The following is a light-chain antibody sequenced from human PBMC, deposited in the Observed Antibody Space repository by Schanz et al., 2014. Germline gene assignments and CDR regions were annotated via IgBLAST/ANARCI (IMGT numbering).Light chain of an antibody. V-gene: IGLV2-14*01. CDR3: SSYTGSSTQV. CDR2: DVS. Sequence: QSALTQPASVSGSPGQSITISCTGTSSDVGAYNYVSWYQQPPGKAPKLIIYDVSNRPSGVSDRFSGSKSGNTASLTISGLQAEDEADYYCSSYTGSSTQVFGGGTKLTVL. CDR1: SSDVGAYNY. J-gene: IGLJ3*02.